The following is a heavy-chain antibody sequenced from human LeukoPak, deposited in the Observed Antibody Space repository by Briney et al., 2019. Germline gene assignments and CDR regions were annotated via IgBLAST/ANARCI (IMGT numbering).Heavy chain of an antibody. V-gene: IGHV3-30*02. Sequence: GGSLRLSCAASGFTFSSYGMHWVRQAPGKGLEWVAFIRYDGSNKYYADSVKGRFTISRDNSKNTLYLQMNSLRAEDTAVYYCASLFLCYGCSRSSDAINIWGQGTMVTVSS. D-gene: IGHD6-6*01. CDR2: IRYDGSNK. J-gene: IGHJ3*02. CDR3: ASLFLCYGCSRSSDAINI. CDR1: GFTFSSYG.